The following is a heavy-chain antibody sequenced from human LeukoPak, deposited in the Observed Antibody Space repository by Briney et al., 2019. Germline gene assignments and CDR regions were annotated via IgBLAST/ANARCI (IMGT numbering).Heavy chain of an antibody. CDR2: ISYDGSNK. D-gene: IGHD1-26*01. CDR1: GFTFSNYA. Sequence: SGGSLRLSCAASGFTFSNYAMHWVRQAPGKGLEWVAGISYDGSNKYYADSVKGRFTISRDNSKNTLNLQMTSLRTEDTAVYYCARGVGRVGATPLDHXGXGTLVTVSS. V-gene: IGHV3-30*03. J-gene: IGHJ4*02. CDR3: ARGVGRVGATPLDH.